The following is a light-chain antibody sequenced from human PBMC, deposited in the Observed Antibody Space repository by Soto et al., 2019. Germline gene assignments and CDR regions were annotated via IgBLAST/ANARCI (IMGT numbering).Light chain of an antibody. J-gene: IGKJ1*01. V-gene: IGKV1-5*03. CDR3: QQYNSWPGT. CDR2: KAS. Sequence: DIPMTQSPSTLSASVGDRVTITCRASQSISSWLAWYQQKPGKAPKLLIYKASSLESGVPSRFSGSGSGTEFTLTISSLQPDDFATYYCQQYNSWPGTFGQGTKVEIK. CDR1: QSISSW.